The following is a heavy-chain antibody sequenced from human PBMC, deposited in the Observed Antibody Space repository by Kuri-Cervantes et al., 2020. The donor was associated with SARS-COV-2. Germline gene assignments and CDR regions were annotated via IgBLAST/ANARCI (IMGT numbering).Heavy chain of an antibody. D-gene: IGHD2-2*01. V-gene: IGHV3-30*03. CDR1: GFTFSSHG. CDR3: ARDGNDCSGSTCYYYYYYYGMDV. J-gene: IGHJ6*02. Sequence: LSLTCAASGFTFSSHGMHWVRQAPGKGLEWLAVMSYDGKIRYNADSDKGRFFISRDSSANTLFLQMNNLRPEDTAVYYCARDGNDCSGSTCYYYYYYYGMDVWGQGTTVTVSS. CDR2: MSYDGKIR.